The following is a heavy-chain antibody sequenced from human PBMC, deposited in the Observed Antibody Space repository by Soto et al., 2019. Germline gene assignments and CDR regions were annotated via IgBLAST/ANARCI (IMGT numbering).Heavy chain of an antibody. CDR1: GGTVRSYA. V-gene: IGHV1-18*01. D-gene: IGHD3-16*01. CDR2: ISAYNGNT. Sequence: GASVKVSCKACGGTVRSYAISWVRQAPGQGLEWMGWISAYNGNTNYAQKLQGRVTMTTDTSTSTAYMELRSLRSDDTAVYYCARDAGVSGELYYWGQGTLVTVSS. J-gene: IGHJ4*02. CDR3: ARDAGVSGELYY.